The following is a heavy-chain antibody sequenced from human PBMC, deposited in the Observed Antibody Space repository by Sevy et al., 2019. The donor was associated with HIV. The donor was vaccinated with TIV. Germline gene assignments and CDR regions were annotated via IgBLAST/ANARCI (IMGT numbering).Heavy chain of an antibody. V-gene: IGHV1-3*01. CDR1: GYSFTNYM. Sequence: ASVKVSCKASGYSFTNYMIYWVRQAPGERLECMGWINAAFGDTKYSQKFQDGLTITRDTSASTVYMELNSLRSEDTAVYYCARDLCSGGSCYSAFVYWGQGTLVTVSS. D-gene: IGHD2-15*01. CDR2: INAAFGDT. CDR3: ARDLCSGGSCYSAFVY. J-gene: IGHJ4*02.